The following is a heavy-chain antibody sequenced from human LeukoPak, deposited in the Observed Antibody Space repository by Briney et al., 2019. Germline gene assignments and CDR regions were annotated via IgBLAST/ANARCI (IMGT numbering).Heavy chain of an antibody. Sequence: GGSLRLSCAASGFTFSTYPMNWFRQAPGKGLEWVSYITNTGSTTIYADSVRGRFTTSSDNAKNSLFLQMNSLRDEDTAVYFCAREIAYWGQGTLVTVSS. CDR3: AREIAY. V-gene: IGHV3-48*02. CDR2: ITNTGSTT. J-gene: IGHJ4*02. CDR1: GFTFSTYP.